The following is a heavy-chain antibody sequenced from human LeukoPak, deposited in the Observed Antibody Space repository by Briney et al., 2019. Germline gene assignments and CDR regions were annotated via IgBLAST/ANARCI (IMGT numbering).Heavy chain of an antibody. Sequence: TGGSLRLSCAASGFTFSSYWMPWVRQAPGKGLVWVSRINSDGSSTSYADSVKGRFTISRDNAKNTLYLQMNSLRAEDTAVYYCATAITFGGVIAHKNYNWFDPWGQGTLVTVSS. V-gene: IGHV3-74*01. CDR3: ATAITFGGVIAHKNYNWFDP. D-gene: IGHD3-16*02. CDR2: INSDGSST. CDR1: GFTFSSYW. J-gene: IGHJ5*02.